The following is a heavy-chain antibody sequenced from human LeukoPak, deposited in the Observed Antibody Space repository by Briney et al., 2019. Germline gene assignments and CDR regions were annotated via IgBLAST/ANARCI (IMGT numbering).Heavy chain of an antibody. CDR1: GFTFSSNA. CDR3: SGGTYIAVAGFDY. J-gene: IGHJ4*02. Sequence: PGGSLRLSCAASGFTFSSNAMSWVRQAPGKGLEWVSTISRSGNTTYYADSVKGRFTIPRDNSKNTLYLQMNSLRAEDTAVYYCSGGTYIAVAGFDYWGQGTLVTVSS. V-gene: IGHV3-23*01. CDR2: ISRSGNTT. D-gene: IGHD6-19*01.